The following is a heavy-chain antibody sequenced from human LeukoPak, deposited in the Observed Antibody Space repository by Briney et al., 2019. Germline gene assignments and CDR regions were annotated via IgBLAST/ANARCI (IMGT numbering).Heavy chain of an antibody. CDR3: ARAPMTFWFDP. J-gene: IGHJ5*02. V-gene: IGHV1-2*02. CDR1: GYTFTSYD. CDR2: MNPNSGGT. D-gene: IGHD2-21*02. Sequence: ASVRVSCKASGYTFTSYDINWVRQAPGQGREGMGWMNPNSGGTNYAQKFQGRVTMTRDTSISTAYMELSRLRSDDAAVYYCARAPMTFWFDPWGQGTLGTVSS.